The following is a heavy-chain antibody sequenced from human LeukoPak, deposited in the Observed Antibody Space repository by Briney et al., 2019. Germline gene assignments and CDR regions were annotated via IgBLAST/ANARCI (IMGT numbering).Heavy chain of an antibody. CDR2: ISSSSSTI. CDR3: ARDSRGRIAVAGTRTRFDY. J-gene: IGHJ4*02. V-gene: IGHV3-48*01. CDR1: GFTFSNYW. Sequence: GGSLRLSCAASGFTFSNYWMSWVRQAPGKGLEWVSYISSSSSTIYYADSVKGRFTISRDNAKNSLYLQMNSLRAEDTAVYYCARDSRGRIAVAGTRTRFDYWGQGTLVTVSS. D-gene: IGHD6-19*01.